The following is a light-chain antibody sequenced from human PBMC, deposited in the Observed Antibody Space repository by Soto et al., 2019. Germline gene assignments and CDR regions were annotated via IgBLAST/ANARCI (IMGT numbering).Light chain of an antibody. V-gene: IGKV1-5*01. CDR2: HAS. CDR3: QQYNSYS. J-gene: IGKJ1*01. CDR1: QSISSW. Sequence: IQMTQSPSSLPASVGGRVTVPCRASQSISSWLAWYQQKPGTAPKVLIYHASNLQSGVPSRFSGSGSGTEFTLTISSLQPDDFATYYCQQYNSYSFGQGTKVDI.